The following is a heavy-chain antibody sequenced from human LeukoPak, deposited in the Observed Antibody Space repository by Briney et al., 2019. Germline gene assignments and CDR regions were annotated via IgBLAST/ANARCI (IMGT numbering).Heavy chain of an antibody. CDR1: GGSISSYY. J-gene: IGHJ6*02. CDR3: ARDHGRGGSYYYGMDV. D-gene: IGHD1-26*01. V-gene: IGHV4-59*01. Sequence: SETLSLTCTVSGGSISSYYWSWIRQPPGKGLEWIGYIYYSGSTNYNPSLKSRVTISVDTSKNQFSLKLSSVTAADTAVYYCARDHGRGGSYYYGMDVWGQGTTVTVSS. CDR2: IYYSGST.